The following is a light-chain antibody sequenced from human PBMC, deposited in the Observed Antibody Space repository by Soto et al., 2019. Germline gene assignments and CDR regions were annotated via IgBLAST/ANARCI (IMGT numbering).Light chain of an antibody. Sequence: DIQMTQSPSTLSTSVGDRVTITCRASQSLSSWLAWYQQKPGKAPNLLIYDASNLESGVPSRFSGSGSGTEFTLTISSLQPDDFATYYCQQYNSYPYTFGQGTQLEIK. CDR1: QSLSSW. CDR2: DAS. CDR3: QQYNSYPYT. V-gene: IGKV1-5*01. J-gene: IGKJ2*01.